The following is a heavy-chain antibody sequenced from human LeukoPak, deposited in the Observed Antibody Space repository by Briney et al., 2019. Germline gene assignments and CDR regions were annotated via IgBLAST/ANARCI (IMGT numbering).Heavy chain of an antibody. V-gene: IGHV4-4*07. CDR2: IYTSGST. CDR3: ARDLVVVVPAAPPYYYMDV. D-gene: IGHD2-2*01. J-gene: IGHJ6*03. CDR1: GGSISSYY. Sequence: PSETLSLTCTVSGGSISSYYWSWIRQPAGKGLEWIGRIYTSGSTNYNPSLKSRVTMSVDTSKNQFSLKLSSVTAADTAVYYCARDLVVVVPAAPPYYYMDVWGKGTTVTVSS.